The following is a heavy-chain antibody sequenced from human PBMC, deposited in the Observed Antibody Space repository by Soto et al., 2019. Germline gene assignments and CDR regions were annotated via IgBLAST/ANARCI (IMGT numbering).Heavy chain of an antibody. CDR1: GGSISSYY. Sequence: QVQLQESGPGLVKPSETLSLTCTVSGGSISSYYWSWIRQPPGKGLEWIGYIYYCGSTNYNPSLKSRVTISVDTSKNQFSLKLSSVTAADTAVYYCARVLDYYGSGRHQSAYYYYYGMDVWGQGTTVTVSS. V-gene: IGHV4-59*01. CDR2: IYYCGST. D-gene: IGHD3-10*01. J-gene: IGHJ6*02. CDR3: ARVLDYYGSGRHQSAYYYYYGMDV.